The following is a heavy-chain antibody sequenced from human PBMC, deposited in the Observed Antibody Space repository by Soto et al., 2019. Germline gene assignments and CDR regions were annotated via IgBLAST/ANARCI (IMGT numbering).Heavy chain of an antibody. CDR2: INHSGST. Sequence: QVRLQHWGAGLLKPSEPLSRTCAVYGGSLSGYSWSWFRQPPGRGLEWIGEINHSGSTNYNPSLKTRVTISVDTPKNQFSLNLTSVTAADTAVYYCAIGFGGGRYRPGSDAFDDLGQGCLVTVSS. V-gene: IGHV4-34*01. CDR1: GGSLSGYS. J-gene: IGHJ4*02. D-gene: IGHD3-16*01. CDR3: AIGFGGGRYRPGSDAFDD.